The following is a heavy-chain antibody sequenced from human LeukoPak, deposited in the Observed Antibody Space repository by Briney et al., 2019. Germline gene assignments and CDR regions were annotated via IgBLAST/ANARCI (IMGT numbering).Heavy chain of an antibody. D-gene: IGHD3-10*01. CDR2: ISAYNGNT. J-gene: IGHJ4*02. CDR1: GYTFTSYG. V-gene: IGHV1-18*01. Sequence: GASVKVSCKASGYTFTSYGISWVRQAPGQGLEWMGWISAYNGNTNYAQKLQGRVTMTTDTSTSTAYMELRSLRSEDTAVYYCARSPHGVEFSGYFDYWGQGTLVTVSS. CDR3: ARSPHGVEFSGYFDY.